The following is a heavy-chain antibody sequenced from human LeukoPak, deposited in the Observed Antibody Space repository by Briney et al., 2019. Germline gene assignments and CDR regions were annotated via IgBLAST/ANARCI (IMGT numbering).Heavy chain of an antibody. Sequence: GASVKVSCKASGYTFSSYAMHWVRQAPGQRLEWMGWINAGNGNTKFSHEFQGRVTITRDTSASTAYMELNSLRSEDMAAYYCARDRHGDYLIYYYYYMDVWGKGTTVTVSS. CDR1: GYTFSSYA. V-gene: IGHV1-3*03. J-gene: IGHJ6*03. CDR3: ARDRHGDYLIYYYYYMDV. D-gene: IGHD4-17*01. CDR2: INAGNGNT.